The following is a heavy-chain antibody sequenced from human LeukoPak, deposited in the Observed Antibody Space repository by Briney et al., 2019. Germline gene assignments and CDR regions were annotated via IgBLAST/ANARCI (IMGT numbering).Heavy chain of an antibody. CDR3: ARARRGYMRLDS. Sequence: GTLSLTRAVSGGSSCGYFWTRIRESPGKGREWTGEIYHSGSTNYIPSLMRRVTMSVDTSKNQFSLSLTAVTDADTALYYCARARRGYMRLDSWGQGTLVTVSS. D-gene: IGHD5-24*01. CDR1: GGSSCGYF. J-gene: IGHJ4*02. V-gene: IGHV4-34*01. CDR2: IYHSGST.